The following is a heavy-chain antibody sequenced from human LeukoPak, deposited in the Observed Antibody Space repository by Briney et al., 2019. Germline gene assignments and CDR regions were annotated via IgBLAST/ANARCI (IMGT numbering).Heavy chain of an antibody. CDR1: GGSISTYF. D-gene: IGHD3-22*01. Sequence: SETLSLTCTVSGGSISTYFWSWIRQPPGRGLEWIVHIYYSGRTNYNPPLKSRVTISVDTSKNQFSLKLSSVTAADTAVYYCARDTYYYDSGGYDDAFDIWGPGTTVTVSS. CDR2: IYYSGRT. CDR3: ARDTYYYDSGGYDDAFDI. V-gene: IGHV4-59*12. J-gene: IGHJ3*02.